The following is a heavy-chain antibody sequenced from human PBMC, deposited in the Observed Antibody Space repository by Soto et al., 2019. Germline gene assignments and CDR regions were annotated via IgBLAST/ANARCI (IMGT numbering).Heavy chain of an antibody. D-gene: IGHD5-18*01. V-gene: IGHV1-18*01. J-gene: IGHJ4*02. CDR1: GYTFISYG. CDR3: ARDSGYSYGMAGGY. Sequence: GASVKVSCKASGYTFISYGFIWVRQAPGQGLEWMGWISAYNGNTNYAQKVQDRVTMTTDTSTSTAYMELRSLKSDDTAVYYCARDSGYSYGMAGGYWGQGTLVTVPS. CDR2: ISAYNGNT.